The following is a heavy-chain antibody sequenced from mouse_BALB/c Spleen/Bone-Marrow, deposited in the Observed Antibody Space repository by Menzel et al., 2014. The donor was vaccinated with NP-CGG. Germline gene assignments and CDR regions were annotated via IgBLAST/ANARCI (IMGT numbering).Heavy chain of an antibody. CDR3: ASYFFGRCRFAF. J-gene: IGHJ3*01. CDR1: GFNIKDTY. Sequence: EVQLQQSGAELVKPGASVKLSCTASGFNIKDTYMHWVKQRPEQGLEWIGRIDPANGNTKYDPKFQGKATITADTSSNPTFLQLSSLTFGDTAVFFCASYFFGRCRFAFWGQGTLVTVSA. D-gene: IGHD1-1*01. CDR2: IDPANGNT. V-gene: IGHV14-3*02.